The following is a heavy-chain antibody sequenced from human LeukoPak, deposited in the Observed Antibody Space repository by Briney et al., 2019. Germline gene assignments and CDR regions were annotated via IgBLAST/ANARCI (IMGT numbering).Heavy chain of an antibody. CDR1: GYTFTSYG. CDR3: ARDGRDGYNFDYYYYMDV. J-gene: IGHJ6*03. D-gene: IGHD5-24*01. V-gene: IGHV1-69*13. Sequence: ASVKVSCKASGYTFTSYGISWVRQAPGQGLEWMGGIIPIFGTANYAQKFQGRVTITADESTSIAYMELSSLRSEDTAVYYCARDGRDGYNFDYYYYMDVWGKGTTVTVSS. CDR2: IIPIFGTA.